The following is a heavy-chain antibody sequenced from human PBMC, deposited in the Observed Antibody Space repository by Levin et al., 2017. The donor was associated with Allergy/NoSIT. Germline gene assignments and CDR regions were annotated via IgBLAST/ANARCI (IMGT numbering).Heavy chain of an antibody. D-gene: IGHD5-18*01. V-gene: IGHV3-74*01. J-gene: IGHJ3*01. CDR1: AFTFSNYW. Sequence: GESLKISCAASAFTFSNYWMYWVRQAPGKGLLWVSRINGDGSITNYADSVKGRITISRDNAKNMLYLQMNSLRAEDTAVYYCARPVRGYDGFDVWGQGTMVTVSS. CDR2: INGDGSIT. CDR3: ARPVRGYDGFDV.